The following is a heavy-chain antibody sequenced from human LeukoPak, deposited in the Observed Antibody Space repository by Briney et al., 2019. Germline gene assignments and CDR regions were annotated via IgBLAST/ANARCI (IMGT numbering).Heavy chain of an antibody. CDR1: GYTFTSYG. J-gene: IGHJ4*02. Sequence: ASVKVSCKASGYTFTSYGISWVRQAPGQGLEWMGWISAYNGNTNYAQKLQGRVTMTTDTSTSTAYMELRSLRSDDTAVYYCARDLRLILPSKLWFGELSSGYWGQGTLVTVSS. CDR2: ISAYNGNT. CDR3: ARDLRLILPSKLWFGELSSGY. V-gene: IGHV1-18*01. D-gene: IGHD3-10*01.